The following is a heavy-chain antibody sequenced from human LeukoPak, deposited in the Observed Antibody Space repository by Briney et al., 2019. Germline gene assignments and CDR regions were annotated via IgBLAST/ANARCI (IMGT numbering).Heavy chain of an antibody. Sequence: ASVKVSCKASGYIFTSYYMYWVRHAPGQGLEWMGIINPYGSGIRYAQTFQGRVTMTRDTTPNTGYMELRTLRSEDTAVYYCARGRNYYYSSGYYDEGDAFDIWGQRTIVTVSS. D-gene: IGHD3-22*01. J-gene: IGHJ3*02. CDR2: INPYGSGI. CDR1: GYIFTSYY. CDR3: ARGRNYYYSSGYYDEGDAFDI. V-gene: IGHV1-46*01.